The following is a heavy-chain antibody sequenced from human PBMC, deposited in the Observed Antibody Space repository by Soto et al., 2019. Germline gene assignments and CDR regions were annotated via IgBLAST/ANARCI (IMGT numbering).Heavy chain of an antibody. Sequence: EVQLVESGGGLVQPGRSLRLSCAASGFTFDDYAMHWVRQAPGKGLEWVSGTNWNRGRIGYADCVKGRFTISRDNAKNSLYLQMDSLRAEDTALYYCAKDSSGWLGEGAFDILGQGTMITVSS. J-gene: IGHJ3*02. CDR3: AKDSSGWLGEGAFDI. D-gene: IGHD6-19*01. V-gene: IGHV3-9*01. CDR1: GFTFDDYA. CDR2: TNWNRGRI.